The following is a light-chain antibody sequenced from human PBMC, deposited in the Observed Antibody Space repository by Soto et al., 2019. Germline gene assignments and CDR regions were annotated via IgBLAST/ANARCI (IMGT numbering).Light chain of an antibody. CDR2: DVS. V-gene: IGLV2-14*01. Sequence: QSVLTQPASVSGSPGQSITISCTGTSSDVGGYNYVSWSQQHPGKAPKLMIYDVSNRPSGVSNRFSGSKSGNTASLTISGLQAEDEADYYCSSYTSSSTNVFGTGTKVTVL. CDR3: SSYTSSSTNV. CDR1: SSDVGGYNY. J-gene: IGLJ1*01.